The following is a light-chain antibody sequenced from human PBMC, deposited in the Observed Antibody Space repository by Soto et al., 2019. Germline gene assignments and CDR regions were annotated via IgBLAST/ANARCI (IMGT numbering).Light chain of an antibody. CDR1: QSISFW. CDR3: KHYQSYLWT. Sequence: DIQMTQSPSTLSASVGDRVTITCRANQSISFWLDWYQQKPGKAPKVLIYKAPTLESGVPSRFSGSGSGTEFTLTINGLQPDDFATYYCKHYQSYLWTCGQGTKVDIK. CDR2: KAP. V-gene: IGKV1-5*03. J-gene: IGKJ1*01.